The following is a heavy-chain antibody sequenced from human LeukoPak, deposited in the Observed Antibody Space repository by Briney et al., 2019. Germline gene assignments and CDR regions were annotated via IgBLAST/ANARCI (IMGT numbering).Heavy chain of an antibody. CDR2: FDPEDGET. CDR3: ATDRKRNDYVWGSYRPFDY. Sequence: ASVKVSCKVSGYTLTELSMHWVRQAPGKGLGWMGGFDPEDGETIYAQKFQGRVTMTEDTSTDTAYMELSSLRSEDTAVYYCATDRKRNDYVWGSYRPFDYWGQGTLVTVSS. V-gene: IGHV1-24*01. CDR1: GYTLTELS. J-gene: IGHJ4*02. D-gene: IGHD3-16*02.